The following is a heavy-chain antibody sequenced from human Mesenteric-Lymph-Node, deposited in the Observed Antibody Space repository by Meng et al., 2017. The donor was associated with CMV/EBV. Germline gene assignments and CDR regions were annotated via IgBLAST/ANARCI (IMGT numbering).Heavy chain of an antibody. J-gene: IGHJ6*02. D-gene: IGHD2-2*01. Sequence: GESLTISCVASGFTFNSYGMTWVRQAPGKGLEWVSLISWDGGSTYYADSVKGRFTISRDNSKNSLYLQMNSLRTEDTALYYCAKGGGCSSTSCSPWYYGMDVWGQGTTVTVSS. CDR1: GFTFNSYG. CDR2: ISWDGGST. CDR3: AKGGGCSSTSCSPWYYGMDV. V-gene: IGHV3-43*01.